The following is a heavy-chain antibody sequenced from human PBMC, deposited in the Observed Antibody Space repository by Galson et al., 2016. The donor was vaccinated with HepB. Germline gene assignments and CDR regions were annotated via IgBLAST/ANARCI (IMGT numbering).Heavy chain of an antibody. J-gene: IGHJ4*02. V-gene: IGHV3-48*01. CDR3: VRYSGLSSAVAGDNY. CDR2: IGGFSSPV. D-gene: IGHD6-19*01. Sequence: SLRLSCAASGFTFTSYSMSWVRQAPGKGLEWVSFIGGFSSPVYYADSVKGRFTISRDNSKNTVYLQMNTLRAGDTAFYYCVRYSGLSSAVAGDNYWGQGTLVTVSS. CDR1: GFTFTSYS.